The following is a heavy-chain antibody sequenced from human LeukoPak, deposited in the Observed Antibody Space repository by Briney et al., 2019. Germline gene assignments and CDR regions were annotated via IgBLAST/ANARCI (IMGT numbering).Heavy chain of an antibody. D-gene: IGHD6-19*01. Sequence: SETLSLTCAVYGGSFSCYYWSWIRQPPGKGVGWIGEINHSGSTNYNPSLKSRVTISVDTSKNQFSLKLSSVTAADTAVYYCARPRRGSSGWYGYFQHWGQGTLVTVSS. CDR2: INHSGST. CDR3: ARPRRGSSGWYGYFQH. CDR1: GGSFSCYY. J-gene: IGHJ1*01. V-gene: IGHV4-34*01.